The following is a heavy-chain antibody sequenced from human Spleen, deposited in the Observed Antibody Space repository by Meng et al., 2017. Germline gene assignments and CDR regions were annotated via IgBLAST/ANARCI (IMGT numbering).Heavy chain of an antibody. J-gene: IGHJ5*02. CDR2: IGHSGFT. CDR1: GGSISSSGYY. D-gene: IGHD6-19*01. Sequence: QVQLQESGPGLVKPSEALFLTCSVSGGSISSSGYYWGWIRQPPGKGLEWIGSIGHSGFTYYTPSLKSRVTVSIDTSRNQFSLWLTSVTAADTAVYYCVRSSAWVRTGFDPWGQGTLVTVSS. CDR3: VRSSAWVRTGFDP. V-gene: IGHV4-39*01.